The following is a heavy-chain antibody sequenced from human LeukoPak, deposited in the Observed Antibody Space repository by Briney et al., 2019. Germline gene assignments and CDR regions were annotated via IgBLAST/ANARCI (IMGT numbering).Heavy chain of an antibody. CDR2: INPNSGGT. Sequence: ASVKVSCKASGYTFTSYAMNWVRQAPGQGLEWMGWINPNSGGTNYAQKFQGRVTMTRDTSISTAYMELSRLRSDDTAVYYCARGATVVTLDNWFDPWGQGTLVTVSS. V-gene: IGHV1-2*02. J-gene: IGHJ5*02. CDR1: GYTFTSYA. D-gene: IGHD4-23*01. CDR3: ARGATVVTLDNWFDP.